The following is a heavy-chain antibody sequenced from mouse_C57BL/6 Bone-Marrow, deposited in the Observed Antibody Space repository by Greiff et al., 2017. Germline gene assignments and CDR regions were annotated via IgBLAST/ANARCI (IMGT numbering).Heavy chain of an antibody. D-gene: IGHD4-1*01. CDR1: GYTFTSYW. V-gene: IGHV1-59*01. J-gene: IGHJ3*01. CDR2: IDPSDSYT. CDR3: AKLGLAY. Sequence: QVQLQQSGAELVRPGTSVKMSCKASGYTFTSYWMHWVKQRPGQGLEWIGVIDPSDSYTNYNQKFKGKATLTVDTSSSTAYMQLSSLTSEDSAVYSCAKLGLAYWGQGTLVTVSA.